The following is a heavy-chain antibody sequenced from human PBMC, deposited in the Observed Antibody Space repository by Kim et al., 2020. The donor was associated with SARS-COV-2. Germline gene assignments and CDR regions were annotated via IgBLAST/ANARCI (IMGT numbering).Heavy chain of an antibody. CDR3: ARDIHLGGGSSWFPRYYYGMDV. Sequence: ASVKVSCKASGYTFTSYGISWVRQAPGQGLEWMGWISAYNGNTNYAQKLQGRVTMTTDTSTSTAYMELRSLRSDDTAVYYCARDIHLGGGSSWFPRYYYGMDVWGQGTTVTVSS. J-gene: IGHJ6*02. CDR1: GYTFTSYG. D-gene: IGHD6-13*01. CDR2: ISAYNGNT. V-gene: IGHV1-18*01.